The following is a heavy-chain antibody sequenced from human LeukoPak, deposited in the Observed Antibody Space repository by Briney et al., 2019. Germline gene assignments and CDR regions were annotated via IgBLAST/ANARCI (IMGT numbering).Heavy chain of an antibody. J-gene: IGHJ4*02. CDR3: AKDPYDFWSGYSRDYYFDY. CDR2: ISGSGGST. D-gene: IGHD3-3*01. V-gene: IGHV3-23*01. CDR1: GFTFSSYA. Sequence: GGSLRLSCAASGFTFSSYAMSWVRQAPGKGLEWVSAISGSGGSTYYAASVKGRFTISRDNSKNTLYLQMNSLRAEDTAVYYCAKDPYDFWSGYSRDYYFDYWGQGTLVTVSS.